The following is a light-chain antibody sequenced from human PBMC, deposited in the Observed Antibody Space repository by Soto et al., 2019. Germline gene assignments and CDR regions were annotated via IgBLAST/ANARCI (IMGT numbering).Light chain of an antibody. CDR3: QQYNSYWT. CDR1: QSISSL. Sequence: DIQMTQSPSTLSASVGDRVTITCRASQSISSLLAWYQQKPGKAPKLLIYDASSLESGVPSRFSGSGSGTEFTLTISSLQPDDFETYYCQQYNSYWTFGQGTKVEIK. CDR2: DAS. V-gene: IGKV1-5*01. J-gene: IGKJ1*01.